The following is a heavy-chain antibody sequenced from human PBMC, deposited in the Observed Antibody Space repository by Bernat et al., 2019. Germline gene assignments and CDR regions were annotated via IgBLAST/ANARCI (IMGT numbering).Heavy chain of an antibody. CDR2: ISSSSSTI. Sequence: EVQLVESGGGLVQPGGSLRLSCAASGFTFSSYSMNWVRQAPGKGLEWVSYISSSSSTIYYADSVKGRFTISRDNAKNSLYLQMNSLRAEDTAVYYCARDVLAAADYWGQGTLVTVSS. D-gene: IGHD2-15*01. V-gene: IGHV3-48*01. CDR1: GFTFSSYS. CDR3: ARDVLAAADY. J-gene: IGHJ4*02.